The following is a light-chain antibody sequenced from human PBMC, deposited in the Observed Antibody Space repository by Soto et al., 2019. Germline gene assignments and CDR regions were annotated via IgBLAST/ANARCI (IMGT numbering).Light chain of an antibody. CDR1: QSVNFY. J-gene: IGKJ1*01. CDR3: QQYVDSPVT. CDR2: DAS. Sequence: EIVMTQSPGTLSLSPGERATLSCRASQSVNFYLAWYHQKPGQAPRLLISDASDRATGIPDRFSGSGSGTDFTLTISRLVPEDFAVYYCQQYVDSPVTFGQGTKVDMK. V-gene: IGKV3-20*01.